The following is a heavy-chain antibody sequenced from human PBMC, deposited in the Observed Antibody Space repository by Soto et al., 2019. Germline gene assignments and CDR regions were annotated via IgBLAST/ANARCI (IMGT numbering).Heavy chain of an antibody. J-gene: IGHJ4*02. CDR1: GGSISSGGYY. CDR2: IYYSGST. Sequence: QVQLQESGPGLVKPSQTLSLTCTVSGGSISSGGYYWSWIRQHPGKGLEWIGYIYYSGSTYYNPSLKSRVTLSVDTSKNQFSLKLSSVTAADTAVYYCARVADIVVVPAAMGGYYFDYWGQGTLVTVSS. CDR3: ARVADIVVVPAAMGGYYFDY. V-gene: IGHV4-31*03. D-gene: IGHD2-2*01.